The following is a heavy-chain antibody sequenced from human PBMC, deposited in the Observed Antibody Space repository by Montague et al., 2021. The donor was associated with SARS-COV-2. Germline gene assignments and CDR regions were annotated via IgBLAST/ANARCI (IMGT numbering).Heavy chain of an antibody. V-gene: IGHV4-38-2*01. CDR3: ARAYCGGDCIDLYIWFDF. CDR2: IYHGGFT. Sequence: SETLSLTCSVSGYSISCCYFWGWLRPPPGKGLEWIGAIYHGGFTXYTPSLKRRLTMSLDTTKNQFSLRQGSVTAAAAAIYYCARAYCGGDCIDLYIWFDFWGQGALVTVSS. J-gene: IGHJ5*01. CDR1: GYSISCCYF. D-gene: IGHD2-21*01.